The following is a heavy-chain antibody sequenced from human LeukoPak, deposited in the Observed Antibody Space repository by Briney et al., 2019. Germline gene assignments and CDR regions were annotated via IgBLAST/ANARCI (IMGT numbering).Heavy chain of an antibody. Sequence: GGSLRLSCTASGFTFSTYWMNWYRQAPGKGLEWVGNINQDASEINYVDSVRGRFTISRDNAKNSLHLQMNSLRAEDTAVYYCATDRDNSDWQKRFDSWGQGTLVTVSS. J-gene: IGHJ4*02. CDR1: GFTFSTYW. V-gene: IGHV3-7*01. CDR2: INQDASEI. D-gene: IGHD2-21*02. CDR3: ATDRDNSDWQKRFDS.